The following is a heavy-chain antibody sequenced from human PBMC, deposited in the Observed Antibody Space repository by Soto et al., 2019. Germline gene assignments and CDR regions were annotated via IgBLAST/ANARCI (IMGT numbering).Heavy chain of an antibody. CDR1: GYTFTSYG. CDR3: ARGRYGDY. Sequence: QVHLVQSGAEVKKPGASVKVSCKASGYTFTSYGIPWVRQAPGQGLEWMGWISAHNGNTDYAQKLQGRVIVTRDTSTSTAYMELRSLRSDDTAVYYYARGRYGDYWGQGALVTVSS. CDR2: ISAHNGNT. D-gene: IGHD1-1*01. V-gene: IGHV1-18*01. J-gene: IGHJ4*02.